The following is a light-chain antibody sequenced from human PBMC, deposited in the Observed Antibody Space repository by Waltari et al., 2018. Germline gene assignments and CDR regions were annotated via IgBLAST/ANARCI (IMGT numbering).Light chain of an antibody. CDR2: YYSDSST. Sequence: QPVLTQPTSLSASPGVSARLTCTLRSGINVGSYRIFWYQQQPQSPPRYLLNYYSDSSTHQGSGVPSRFSGSSDASSNAGILVISGLQSEDESDYYCMIWHNSSWVFGGGTKLTVL. V-gene: IGLV5-45*01. CDR3: MIWHNSSWV. CDR1: SGINVGSYR. J-gene: IGLJ3*02.